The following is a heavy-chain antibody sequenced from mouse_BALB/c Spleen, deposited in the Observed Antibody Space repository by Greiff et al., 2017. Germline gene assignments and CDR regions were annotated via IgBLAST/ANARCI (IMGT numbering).Heavy chain of an antibody. V-gene: IGHV3-2*02. Sequence: EVKLVESGPGLVKPSQSLSLTCTVTGYSITSDYAWNWIRQFPGNKLEWMGYISYSGSTSYNPSLKSRISITRDTSKNQFFLQLNSVTTEDTATYYCARDDYGYAMGYWGQGTSVTVSS. CDR1: GYSITSDYA. J-gene: IGHJ4*01. D-gene: IGHD2-4*01. CDR3: ARDDYGYAMGY. CDR2: ISYSGST.